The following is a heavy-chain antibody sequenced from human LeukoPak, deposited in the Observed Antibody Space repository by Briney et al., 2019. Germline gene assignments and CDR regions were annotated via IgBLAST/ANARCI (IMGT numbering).Heavy chain of an antibody. CDR3: ARVGAGYCSSTSCYYANWYFDY. V-gene: IGHV1-69*13. Sequence: GASVKVSCKASGGTFSSYAISWVRQAPGQGLEWMGGIIPIFGTANYAQKFRGRVTITADESTSTAYMELSSLRSEDTAVYYCARVGAGYCSSTSCYYANWYFDYWGQGTLVTVSS. CDR2: IIPIFGTA. D-gene: IGHD2-2*01. J-gene: IGHJ4*02. CDR1: GGTFSSYA.